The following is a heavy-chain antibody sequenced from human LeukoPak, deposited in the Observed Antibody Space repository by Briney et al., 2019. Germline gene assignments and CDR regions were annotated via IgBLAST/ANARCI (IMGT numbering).Heavy chain of an antibody. CDR2: IYPGDSDT. V-gene: IGHV5-51*01. CDR3: ARQGQQLVHFNWFDP. J-gene: IGHJ5*02. D-gene: IGHD6-13*01. Sequence: GESLKISCKGSGYSFTSYWIGWVRQMPGKGLEWMGIIYPGDSDTRYSPSFQGQVTISADKSISTAYLQWSSLKASDTATYYCARQGQQLVHFNWFDPWGQGTLVTVSS. CDR1: GYSFTSYW.